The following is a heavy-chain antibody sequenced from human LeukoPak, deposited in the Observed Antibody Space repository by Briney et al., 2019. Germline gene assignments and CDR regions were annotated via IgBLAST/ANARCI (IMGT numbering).Heavy chain of an antibody. CDR3: AKEVVTTGYNFDH. CDR2: ISDDGSYK. V-gene: IGHV3-30*18. CDR1: GFTFSSCG. J-gene: IGHJ4*02. Sequence: GGSLRLSCAASGFTFSSCGMHWVRQAPGKGLEWVAIISDDGSYKYYADSVKGRFTISRDNSKNTLYLQMNSLRAEDTAVYYCAKEVVTTGYNFDHWGQGTLVTVSS. D-gene: IGHD3-9*01.